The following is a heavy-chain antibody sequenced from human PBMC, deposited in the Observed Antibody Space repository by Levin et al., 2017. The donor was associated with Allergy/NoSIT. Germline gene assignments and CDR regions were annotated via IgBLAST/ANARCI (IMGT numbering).Heavy chain of an antibody. V-gene: IGHV3-74*01. CDR1: GFTFSSYW. D-gene: IGHD3-3*01. CDR3: VRDLVSYDSLSGYYVDVFDI. CDR2: INSDGSAT. Sequence: LSLTCVGSGFTFSSYWMHWVRQEPEKGLVWVARINSDGSATNYADSVRGRFTISRDNAKNTLYLQMSSLRAEDTAVYHCVRDLVSYDSLSGYYVDVFDIWGQGTMVTVSA. J-gene: IGHJ3*02.